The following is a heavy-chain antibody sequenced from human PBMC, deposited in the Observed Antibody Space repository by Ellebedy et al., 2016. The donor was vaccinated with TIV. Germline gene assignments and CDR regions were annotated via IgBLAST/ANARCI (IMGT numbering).Heavy chain of an antibody. CDR3: VREYYYDSSGSPSFYFDY. D-gene: IGHD3-22*01. CDR1: GFTFSIYV. Sequence: GGSLRLXXAASGFTFSIYVIHWVRQAPGKGLEWVAVMSYDGTKTYYADSVRGRFTISRDNSKKTLYLQMNSLRAEDTAVYYCVREYYYDSSGSPSFYFDYWGQGTLVTVSP. CDR2: MSYDGTKT. J-gene: IGHJ4*02. V-gene: IGHV3-30-3*01.